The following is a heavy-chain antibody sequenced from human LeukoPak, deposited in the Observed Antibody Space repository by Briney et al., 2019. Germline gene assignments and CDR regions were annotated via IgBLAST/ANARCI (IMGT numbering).Heavy chain of an antibody. V-gene: IGHV4-34*08. CDR3: AASRRFLEWLLIRDATDY. D-gene: IGHD3-3*01. CDR1: GFTFSSYA. CDR2: INHSGST. J-gene: IGHJ4*02. Sequence: GSLRLSCAASGFTFSSYAMSWVRQAPGKGLEWIGEINHSGSTNYNPSLKSRVTISVDTSKNQFSLKLSSVTAADTAVYYCAASRRFLEWLLIRDATDYWGQGTLVTVSS.